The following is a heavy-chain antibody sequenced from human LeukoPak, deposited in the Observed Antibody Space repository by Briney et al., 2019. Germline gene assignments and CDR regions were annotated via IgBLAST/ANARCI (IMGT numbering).Heavy chain of an antibody. CDR3: ARDEAPEYYYDSSGYYYFD. CDR2: IIPILGIA. D-gene: IGHD3-22*01. V-gene: IGHV1-69*04. J-gene: IGHJ4*02. Sequence: SVKVSCKASGGTFSSYTISWVRQAPGQGLEWMGRIIPILGIANYAQKFQGRVTITADKSTSTAYMELSSLRSEDTAVYYCARDEAPEYYYDSSGYYYFDWGQGPLVTVSS. CDR1: GGTFSSYT.